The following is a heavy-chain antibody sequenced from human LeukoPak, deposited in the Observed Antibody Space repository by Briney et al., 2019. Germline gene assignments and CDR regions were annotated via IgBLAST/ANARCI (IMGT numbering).Heavy chain of an antibody. CDR1: GYSLTTDY. V-gene: IGHV5-51*01. J-gene: IGHJ4*02. D-gene: IGHD2-21*02. Sequence: GESLTISCKGSGYSLTTDYIGWVRQMPGKGLEWMGIIYPDDSDTTYSPSFQGQVTISADKSISTAYLQWSSLKASDTAMYYCARSDCGGDCYPGYYFDYWGQGTLVTVSS. CDR3: ARSDCGGDCYPGYYFDY. CDR2: IYPDDSDT.